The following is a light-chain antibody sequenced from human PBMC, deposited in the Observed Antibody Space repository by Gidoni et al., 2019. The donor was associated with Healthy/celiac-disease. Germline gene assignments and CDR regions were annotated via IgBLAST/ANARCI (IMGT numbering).Light chain of an antibody. CDR1: SSDVGCYNY. Sequence: QSALTQPASVSGSPGQSITIPCTGTSSDVGCYNYFSWYQQHPGKAPKLMIYEVHNRPFGVSNRFSCSKCGNTASLTISGLQAEDEADYYCSSYTSSSTLVFGTGTKVTVL. V-gene: IGLV2-14*01. J-gene: IGLJ1*01. CDR2: EVH. CDR3: SSYTSSSTLV.